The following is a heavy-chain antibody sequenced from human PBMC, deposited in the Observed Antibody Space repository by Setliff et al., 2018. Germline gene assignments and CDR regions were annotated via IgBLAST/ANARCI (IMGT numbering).Heavy chain of an antibody. CDR3: AGLWEQQLAPL. CDR1: GGTFSSYA. CDR2: IIPIFGTA. Sequence: ASVKVSCKASGGTFSSYAISWVRQAPEQGLEWMGGIIPIFGTANYAQKFQGRVTITTDESTSTAYMELSSLRSEDTAVYYCAGLWEQQLAPLWGQGTLVTVSS. D-gene: IGHD6-13*01. V-gene: IGHV1-69*05. J-gene: IGHJ4*02.